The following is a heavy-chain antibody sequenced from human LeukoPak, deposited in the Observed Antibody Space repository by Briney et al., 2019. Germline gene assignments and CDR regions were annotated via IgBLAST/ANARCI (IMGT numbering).Heavy chain of an antibody. CDR3: ARLGYSYGQGDY. V-gene: IGHV5-51*01. CDR2: IYPGDSDT. D-gene: IGHD5-18*01. Sequence: GESLKISCKGSGYNFTSHWIAWVRQMPGKGMEWMGIIYPGDSDTRYSPSFQGQVTISADKSITTAYLQWSSLMASDTAMYYCARLGYSYGQGDYWGQGTLVTVSS. J-gene: IGHJ4*02. CDR1: GYNFTSHW.